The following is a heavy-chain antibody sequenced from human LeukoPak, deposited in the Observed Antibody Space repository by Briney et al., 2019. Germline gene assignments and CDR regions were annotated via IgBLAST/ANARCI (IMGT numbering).Heavy chain of an antibody. CDR3: ARGEFGDYYYFYMDV. CDR1: GFTFSSYS. Sequence: GGSLRLSCAASGFTFSSYSMNWVRQAPGQGLEWVSSITSSNNYIYYGDSVKGRFTISRDDAKNSLFLQMNSLRAEDTATYYCARGEFGDYYYFYMDVWGKGTTVTVSS. V-gene: IGHV3-21*01. CDR2: ITSSNNYI. D-gene: IGHD2/OR15-2a*01. J-gene: IGHJ6*03.